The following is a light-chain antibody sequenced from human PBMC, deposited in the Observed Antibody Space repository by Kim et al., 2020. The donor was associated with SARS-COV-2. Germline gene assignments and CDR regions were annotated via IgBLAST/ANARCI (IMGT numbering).Light chain of an antibody. CDR2: GKN. J-gene: IGLJ2*01. V-gene: IGLV3-19*01. Sequence: SSELTQDPAVSVALGQTVRITCQGDSLRSYYASWYQQRPGQAPVLVIYGKNNRPPGIPDRFSGPSSGNTASLTITAAQAEDGADHYFNSRVSRRNHMVFC. CDR1: SLRSYY. CDR3: NSRVSRRNHMV.